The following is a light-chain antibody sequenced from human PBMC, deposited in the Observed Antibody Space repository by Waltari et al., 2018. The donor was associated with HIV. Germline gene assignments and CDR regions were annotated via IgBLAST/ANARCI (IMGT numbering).Light chain of an antibody. CDR2: DMI. V-gene: IGLV1-51*01. Sequence: QSVLTQPPSVSAAPGQKVTISCSGSSHNIGNNYVSWYQQLPGTAPKLLISDMIKRSSGIPDRFSGSMSVTSATLGTTGLQTGDEADYYCGTWDSSLSAYVFGTGTKVTVL. CDR3: GTWDSSLSAYV. CDR1: SHNIGNNY. J-gene: IGLJ1*01.